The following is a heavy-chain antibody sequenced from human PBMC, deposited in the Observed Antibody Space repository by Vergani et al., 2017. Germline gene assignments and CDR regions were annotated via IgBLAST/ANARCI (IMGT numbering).Heavy chain of an antibody. CDR2: IYHSGST. V-gene: IGHV4-30-2*01. D-gene: IGHD5-12*01. J-gene: IGHJ4*02. Sequence: QLQLQESGSGLVKPSQTLSLTCAVSGGSISSGGYSWSWIRQPPGKGLEWIGYIYHSGSTYYNPSLKSRVTISVDRSKNQFSLKLSSVTAADTAVYYCARGRPYVDIVATITLGIFFDYWGQGTLVTVSS. CDR3: ARGRPYVDIVATITLGIFFDY. CDR1: GGSISSGGYS.